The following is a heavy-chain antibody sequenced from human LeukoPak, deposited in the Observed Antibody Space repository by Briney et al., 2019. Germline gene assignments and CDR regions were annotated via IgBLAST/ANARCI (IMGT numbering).Heavy chain of an antibody. V-gene: IGHV3-23*01. J-gene: IGHJ5*02. CDR1: GFTFSSYA. Sequence: LAGGSLRLSCAASGFTFSSYAMSWVRPAPGKGLEWVSAISGSGGSTYYADSVKGRFTISRDNSKNTLYLQMNSLRAEDTAVYYCAKVETGTTKGGWFDPWGQGTLVTVSS. CDR2: ISGSGGST. CDR3: AKVETGTTKGGWFDP. D-gene: IGHD1-7*01.